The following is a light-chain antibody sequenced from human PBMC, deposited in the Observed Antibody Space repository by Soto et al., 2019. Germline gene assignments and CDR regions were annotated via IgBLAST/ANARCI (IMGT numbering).Light chain of an antibody. V-gene: IGKV3-11*01. CDR2: DAS. J-gene: IGKJ5*01. CDR1: QSVSSY. Sequence: IVLTQSPATLSLSPWERATLSCRASQSVSSYLAWYQQKPGQAPRLLIYDASHRAAGIPARFSGSGFGTDFTLTISSLEPEDAAVYYCQQRSNWPPITFGQGTRLEIK. CDR3: QQRSNWPPIT.